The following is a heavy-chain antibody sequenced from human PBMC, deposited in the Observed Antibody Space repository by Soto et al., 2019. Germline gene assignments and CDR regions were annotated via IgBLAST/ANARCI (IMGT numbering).Heavy chain of an antibody. D-gene: IGHD3-9*01. J-gene: IGHJ4*02. V-gene: IGHV3-23*01. CDR1: GFTFSSYA. CDR3: AKDRVRGYYDILTGYRPTFDY. Sequence: PGGSLRLSCAASGFTFSSYAMSWVRQAPGKGLEWVSAISGSGGSTYYADSVKGRFTISRDNSKNTLYLQMNSLRAEDTAVYYCAKDRVRGYYDILTGYRPTFDYWGQGTLVTVSS. CDR2: ISGSGGST.